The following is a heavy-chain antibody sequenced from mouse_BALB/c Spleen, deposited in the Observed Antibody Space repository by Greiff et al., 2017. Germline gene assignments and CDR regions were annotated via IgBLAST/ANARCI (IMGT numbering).Heavy chain of an antibody. CDR1: GYTFTNYW. V-gene: IGHV1-63*02. J-gene: IGHJ3*01. CDR3: AREEDGYDEGAWFAY. CDR2: IYPGGGYT. D-gene: IGHD2-2*01. Sequence: QVHVKQSGAELVRPGTSVKMSCKAAGYTFTNYWIGWVKQRPGHGLEWIGDIYPGGGYTNYNEKFKGKATLTADTSSSTAYMQLSSLTSEDSAIYYCAREEDGYDEGAWFAYWGQGTLVTVSA.